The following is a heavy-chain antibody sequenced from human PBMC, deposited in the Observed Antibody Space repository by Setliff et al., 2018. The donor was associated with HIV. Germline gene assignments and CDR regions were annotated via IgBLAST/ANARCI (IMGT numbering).Heavy chain of an antibody. J-gene: IGHJ3*01. CDR3: ARVLGASAVAFDV. CDR1: GGSISGYF. Sequence: PSETLSLTCTVAGGSISGYFWSWIRPPPGKGLKWIDYFFSTARTSYNPSLDSRASISIDTSKNQFSLKLNSVTAADPAVYYWARVLGASAVAFDVWGKGTVVTVSS. CDR2: FFSTART. V-gene: IGHV4-59*01. D-gene: IGHD2-2*01.